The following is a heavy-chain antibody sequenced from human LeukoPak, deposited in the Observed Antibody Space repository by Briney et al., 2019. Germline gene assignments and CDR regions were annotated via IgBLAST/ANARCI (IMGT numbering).Heavy chain of an antibody. D-gene: IGHD1-1*01. Sequence: GSLRLSCAASGFTFSSYEMNWVRQAPGKGLEWVSSISSSSSYIYYAASVKGRFTISRDNAKNSLYLQMNRLKAEDTAVYYCARERQLERLAFGKEGSAFDYWGRGTLVTVSS. CDR3: ARERQLERLAFGKEGSAFDY. CDR1: GFTFSSYE. CDR2: ISSSSSYI. J-gene: IGHJ4*02. V-gene: IGHV3-21*01.